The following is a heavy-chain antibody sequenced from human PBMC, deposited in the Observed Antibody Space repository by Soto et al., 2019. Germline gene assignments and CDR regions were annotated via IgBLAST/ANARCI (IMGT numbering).Heavy chain of an antibody. CDR1: GSTFSRFD. Sequence: GGPLRLSCAASGSTFSRFDFHWVRLAAEKGVECISFSMSSGSTAFSASAVEGRFTISRNNANNSVYLQMDSLRAEDTALCDWTRAAWFPYLSFYWGQGALDTVSS. CDR2: SMSSGSTA. CDR3: TRAAWFPYLSFY. J-gene: IGHJ4*02. D-gene: IGHD3-10*01. V-gene: IGHV3-48*03.